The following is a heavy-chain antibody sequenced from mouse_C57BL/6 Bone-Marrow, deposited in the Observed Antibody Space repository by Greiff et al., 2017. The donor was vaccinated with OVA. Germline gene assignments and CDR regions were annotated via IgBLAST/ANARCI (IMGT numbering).Heavy chain of an antibody. J-gene: IGHJ2*01. CDR1: GYSFTSYY. CDR3: ARSGNWVFDY. D-gene: IGHD4-1*01. Sequence: VKLVESGPELVKPGASVKISCKASGYSFTSYYIHWVKQRPGQGLEWIGWIYPGSGNTKYNEKFKGKATLTADTSSSTAYMQLSSLTSEDSAVYYCARSGNWVFDYWGQGTTLTVSS. CDR2: IYPGSGNT. V-gene: IGHV1-66*01.